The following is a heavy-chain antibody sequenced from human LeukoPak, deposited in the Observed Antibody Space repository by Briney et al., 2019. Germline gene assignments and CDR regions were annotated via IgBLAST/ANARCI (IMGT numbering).Heavy chain of an antibody. CDR2: INSDGSTT. CDR1: GFTFSSHW. D-gene: IGHD6-13*01. Sequence: PGGSLRLSCAASGFTFSSHWMHGVRQAPGKGLVWVSRINSDGSTTTYADSVKGRFTISRDNANNTLYLQMSSLRAEDTAVHYCARGSAASGFDPWGQGTLVTVSS. CDR3: ARGSAASGFDP. J-gene: IGHJ5*02. V-gene: IGHV3-74*01.